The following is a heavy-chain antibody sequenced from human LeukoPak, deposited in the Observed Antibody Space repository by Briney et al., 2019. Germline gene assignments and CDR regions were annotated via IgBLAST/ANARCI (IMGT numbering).Heavy chain of an antibody. V-gene: IGHV3-21*01. Sequence: GGSLRLSCAASGFTFSSYSMNWVRQAPGKGLEWVSSISSSSSYIYYADSVKGRFTISRDNAKNSLYLQMNSLRAEDTAVYYCARGDYYDSSGYYDDAFDIWGQGTMVTVSS. CDR1: GFTFSSYS. CDR3: ARGDYYDSSGYYDDAFDI. J-gene: IGHJ3*02. CDR2: ISSSSSYI. D-gene: IGHD3-22*01.